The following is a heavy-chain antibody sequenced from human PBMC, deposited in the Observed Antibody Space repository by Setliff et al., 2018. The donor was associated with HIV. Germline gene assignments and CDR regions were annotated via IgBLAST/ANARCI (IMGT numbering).Heavy chain of an antibody. D-gene: IGHD3-22*01. CDR2: LSGSGVGT. V-gene: IGHV3-23*01. J-gene: IGHJ4*02. CDR3: AKAGDYYDRTTFDS. Sequence: GGSLRPSCAASGLTFSSYWMSWVRQAPGKGLAWVSGLSGSGVGTYYAGSVKGRFTISRDNSKNTLYLQMNSLRAEDTAVYYCAKAGDYYDRTTFDSWGQGTLVTVSS. CDR1: GLTFSSYW.